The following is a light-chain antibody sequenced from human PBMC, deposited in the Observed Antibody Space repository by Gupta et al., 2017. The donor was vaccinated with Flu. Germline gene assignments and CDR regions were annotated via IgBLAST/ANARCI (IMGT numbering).Light chain of an antibody. J-gene: IGLJ1*01. CDR1: SSNVGSNA. V-gene: IGLV1-44*01. CDR2: YNN. Sequence: QSVLAHPPSASGTPGQSVTISCSCSSSNVGSNAVHWYQQFPETAPTLLIYYNNQRPSAVPDRFYSGTSGTAESPVTRALESEDEAHEYCSACADSLNGHYVFGTGTEVTVL. CDR3: SACADSLNGHYV.